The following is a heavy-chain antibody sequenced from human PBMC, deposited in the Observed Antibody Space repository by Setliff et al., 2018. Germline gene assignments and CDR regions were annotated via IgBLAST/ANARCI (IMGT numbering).Heavy chain of an antibody. V-gene: IGHV4-38-2*02. CDR1: GYSISSSYY. D-gene: IGHD2-8*01. CDR2: INHSGST. CDR3: ARDPGVHSGTWCLDS. J-gene: IGHJ4*02. Sequence: SETLSLTCDVSGYSISSSYYWGWIRQPPGKGLEWIGSINHSGSTNYNPSLTSRVTISVDTSGNHFSLRLSSVTAADTAVYYCARDPGVHSGTWCLDSWGQGTQVTVSS.